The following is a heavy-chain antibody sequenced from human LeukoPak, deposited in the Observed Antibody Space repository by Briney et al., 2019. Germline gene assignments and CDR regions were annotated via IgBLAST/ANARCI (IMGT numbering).Heavy chain of an antibody. CDR3: ARGRDTYDY. Sequence: GGSLRLSCAASGFTFSTYWMSWVRQAPGKGLEWVANIMQDGSERYYVDSVKGQFTISRDNAKNSLYLQMNSLRAEDTAVYYCARGRDTYDYWGQGTLVTVSS. CDR2: IMQDGSER. D-gene: IGHD5-18*01. J-gene: IGHJ4*02. V-gene: IGHV3-7*04. CDR1: GFTFSTYW.